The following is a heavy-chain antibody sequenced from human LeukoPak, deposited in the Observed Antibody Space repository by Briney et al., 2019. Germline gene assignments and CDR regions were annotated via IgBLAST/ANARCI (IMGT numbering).Heavy chain of an antibody. Sequence: GGSLRLSRAASGFTFSIYAMTWVRQAPGKGLEWVSVISYGGDNTYYADSVKGRFTISRDNSKNTLYLQMNSLRAEDTAVYYCAKRFDSSGWYAAFDIWGQGTMVTVSS. V-gene: IGHV3-23*01. J-gene: IGHJ3*02. D-gene: IGHD6-19*01. CDR1: GFTFSIYA. CDR3: AKRFDSSGWYAAFDI. CDR2: ISYGGDNT.